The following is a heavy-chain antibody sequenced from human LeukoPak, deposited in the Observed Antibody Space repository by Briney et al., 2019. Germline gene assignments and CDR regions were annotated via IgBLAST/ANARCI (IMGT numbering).Heavy chain of an antibody. CDR1: GFTFSDYY. CDR3: ARDRSGYQYYYGMDV. D-gene: IGHD5-12*01. J-gene: IGHJ6*02. CDR2: ISSSSSYT. Sequence: GSLRLSCAASGFTFSDYYISWIRQAPGKGLEWVSYISSSSSYTNYADSVKGRFTISRDNAKNSLYLQMNSLRAEDTAVYYCARDRSGYQYYYGMDVWGQGTTVTVSS. V-gene: IGHV3-11*05.